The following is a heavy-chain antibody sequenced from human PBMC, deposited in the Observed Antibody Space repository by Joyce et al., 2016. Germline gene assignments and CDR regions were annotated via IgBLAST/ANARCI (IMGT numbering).Heavy chain of an antibody. J-gene: IGHJ4*02. Sequence: QVQLVESGGGVAQPGRSLRLSCAASGFTFNRYAMQWVRRTPGTCLEWVAVILPDGSKKFYSDSVKDRLIISRDNSNKMVFVQMNSLRVEDTGVYYCARSPSNSWHTFDSWGQGTLVSVSS. CDR2: ILPDGSKK. D-gene: IGHD2-2*01. CDR1: GFTFNRYA. V-gene: IGHV3-30*04. CDR3: ARSPSNSWHTFDS.